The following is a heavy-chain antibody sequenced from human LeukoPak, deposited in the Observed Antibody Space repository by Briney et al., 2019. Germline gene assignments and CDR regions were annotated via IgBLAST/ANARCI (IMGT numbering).Heavy chain of an antibody. CDR1: GGSFNSYY. Sequence: NTSETLSLTCTVSGGSFNSYYWTWVRQPPGKGLEWLGCVFYNGDTKYDLSLKSRLTISLDTSKSQFSLKLSSVTAADTAVYYCARQPSGNYGKSGYYPYFVDNWGQGTLVTVSS. J-gene: IGHJ4*02. D-gene: IGHD3-22*01. V-gene: IGHV4-59*08. CDR3: ARQPSGNYGKSGYYPYFVDN. CDR2: VFYNGDT.